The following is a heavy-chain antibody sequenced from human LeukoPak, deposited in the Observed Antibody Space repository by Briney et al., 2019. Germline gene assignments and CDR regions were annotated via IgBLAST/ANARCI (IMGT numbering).Heavy chain of an antibody. D-gene: IGHD3-3*01. CDR1: GYTFTSYV. V-gene: IGHV1-3*01. CDR3: ARAGRVEWNWFDP. J-gene: IGHJ5*02. Sequence: GASVKVSCKASGYTFTSYVLHWVRQAPGQRLEWMGWINAGNGNAKYSQKFQGRVTITRDTSASTAYMELSSLRSEDTAVYYCARAGRVEWNWFDPWGQGTLVTVSS. CDR2: INAGNGNA.